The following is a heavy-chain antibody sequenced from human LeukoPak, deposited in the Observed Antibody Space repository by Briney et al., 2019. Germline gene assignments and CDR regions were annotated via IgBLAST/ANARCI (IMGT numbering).Heavy chain of an antibody. J-gene: IGHJ4*02. Sequence: PGGSLRLSCAASGFSVSSNYMNWVRQPPGKGLEWVAVIYTGGNTHVADSVKGRFRISRDTSRNAVYLQMNLRDEDTAVYYCARGNIVMAGNYFDHWGQGIQVTVSS. CDR1: GFSVSSNY. D-gene: IGHD5-12*01. V-gene: IGHV3-53*01. CDR2: IYTGGNT. CDR3: ARGNIVMAGNYFDH.